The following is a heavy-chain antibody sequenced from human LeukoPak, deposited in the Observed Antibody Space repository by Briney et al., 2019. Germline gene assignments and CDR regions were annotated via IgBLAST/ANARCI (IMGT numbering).Heavy chain of an antibody. J-gene: IGHJ4*02. V-gene: IGHV3-7*04. Sequence: PGGSLRLSCVGSGFNFDNYDMSWVRQAPGKGLEWVADIRHDGSDVYNVDSVRGRFTISRDNAKNSVFLQMNSLKEEDTAVYYCVRDGSGSDFSLDYWGQGTLVTVSS. CDR1: GFNFDNYD. CDR3: VRDGSGSDFSLDY. D-gene: IGHD3-10*01. CDR2: IRHDGSDV.